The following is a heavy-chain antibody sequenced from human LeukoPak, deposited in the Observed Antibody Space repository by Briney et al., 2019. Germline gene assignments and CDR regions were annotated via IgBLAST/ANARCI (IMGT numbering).Heavy chain of an antibody. V-gene: IGHV4-59*01. CDR1: GGSISSYY. Sequence: PSETLSLTCTVSGGSISSYYWSWIRQPPGKGLEWIGYIYYSGSTNYNPSLKSRVTISVDTSKNQFSLKLSSVTAADTAVYYCAGVGATTWWFDPWGQGTLVTVSS. CDR2: IYYSGST. J-gene: IGHJ5*02. D-gene: IGHD1-26*01. CDR3: AGVGATTWWFDP.